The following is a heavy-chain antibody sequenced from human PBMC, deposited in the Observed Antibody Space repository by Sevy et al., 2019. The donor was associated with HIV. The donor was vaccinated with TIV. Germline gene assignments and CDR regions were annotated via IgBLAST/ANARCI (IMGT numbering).Heavy chain of an antibody. CDR2: IYYNGHI. V-gene: IGHV4-59*08. D-gene: IGHD1-26*01. CDR3: AGENAWGRGYS. J-gene: IGHJ4*02. Sequence: SETLSLTCTVSGGSITSLYWNWIRQPPGKGLEWIANIYYNGHINYNPSLMSRVTLSLDTSKNQLSLRLSSVTAADTAMYYCAGENAWGRGYSWGQGTLVTVSS. CDR1: GGSITSLY.